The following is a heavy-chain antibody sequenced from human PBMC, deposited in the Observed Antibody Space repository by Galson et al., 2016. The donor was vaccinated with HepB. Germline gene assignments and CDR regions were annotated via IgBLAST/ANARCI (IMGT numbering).Heavy chain of an antibody. CDR2: INDAGTYA. V-gene: IGHV3-74*01. J-gene: IGHJ4*02. CDR1: GFTFRTHW. Sequence: SLRLSCAASGFTFRTHWMHWVRQAPGKGLVWVARINDAGTYASYADSLKDRVAVSRDNTKNTVYLQMNSLRAEDTAVYYCLKGTVARSGVDYWGQGTLVTVSS. CDR3: LKGTVARSGVDY. D-gene: IGHD4-23*01.